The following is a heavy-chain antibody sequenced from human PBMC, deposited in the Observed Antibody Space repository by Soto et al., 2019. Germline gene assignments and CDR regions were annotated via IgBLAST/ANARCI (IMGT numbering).Heavy chain of an antibody. CDR3: ARGFHYYGSGSYYKRTVWFDP. CDR2: INHSGST. D-gene: IGHD3-10*01. J-gene: IGHJ5*02. V-gene: IGHV4-34*01. CDR1: GGSFSGYY. Sequence: SETLSLTCAVYGGSFSGYYWSWIRQPPGKGLEWIGEINHSGSTNYNPSLKSRVTISVDTSKNQFSLKLSSVTAADTAVYYCARGFHYYGSGSYYKRTVWFDPWGQGTLVTVSS.